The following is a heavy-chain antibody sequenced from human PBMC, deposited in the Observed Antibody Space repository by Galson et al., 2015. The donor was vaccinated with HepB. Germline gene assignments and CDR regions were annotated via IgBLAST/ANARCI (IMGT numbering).Heavy chain of an antibody. CDR1: GFTFSSYG. Sequence: SLRLSCAASGFTFSSYGMHWVRQAPGKGLEWVAVISYDGSNKYYADSVKGRFTIPRDNSKNTLYLQMNSLRAEDAAVYYCAKDQKQLIDYWGQGTLVTVSS. CDR2: ISYDGSNK. V-gene: IGHV3-30*18. J-gene: IGHJ4*02. D-gene: IGHD6-13*01. CDR3: AKDQKQLIDY.